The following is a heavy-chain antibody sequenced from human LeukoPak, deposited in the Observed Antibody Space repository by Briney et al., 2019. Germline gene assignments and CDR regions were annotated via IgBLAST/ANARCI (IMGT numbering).Heavy chain of an antibody. CDR3: ARGHISIAAAGSDFDY. V-gene: IGHV1-8*03. D-gene: IGHD6-13*01. CDR2: MNPNSGNT. CDR1: GYTFTSYD. Sequence: ASVKVSCKASGYTFTSYDINWVRQATGQGLEWMGWMNPNSGNTGYAQKFQGRVTITRNTSISTAYMELSSLRSEDTAVYYCARGHISIAAAGSDFDYWGQGTLVTVSS. J-gene: IGHJ4*02.